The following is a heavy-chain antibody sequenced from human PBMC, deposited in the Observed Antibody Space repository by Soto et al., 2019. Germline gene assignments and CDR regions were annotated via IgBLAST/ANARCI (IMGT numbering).Heavy chain of an antibody. J-gene: IGHJ3*02. D-gene: IGHD2-15*01. CDR1: GFTVSSNY. CDR3: ARRYCSGGSCYSAFDI. CDR2: IYSGGST. Sequence: EVQLVESGGGLVQPGGSLRLSCAASGFTVSSNYMSWVRQAPGKGLEWVSVIYSGGSTYYADSVKGRFTISRHNSKNTLYLQMNSLSAEDTAVYYCARRYCSGGSCYSAFDIWGQGTMVTVSS. V-gene: IGHV3-53*04.